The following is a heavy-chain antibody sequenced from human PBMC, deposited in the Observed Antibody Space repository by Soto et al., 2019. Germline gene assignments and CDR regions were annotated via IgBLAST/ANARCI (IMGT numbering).Heavy chain of an antibody. D-gene: IGHD6-25*01. Sequence: QVQLVQSEGELRQPGASVTVSCRAFGDTFTSYGIIWVGQAPRQGLEWMGYISPNSDATKDAQNLQGRLTLTTDTSRSTAYMELRSLSSDDTAIYYCVRETWTRSGPQHFFDYWGLGALVTVSS. J-gene: IGHJ4*02. CDR1: GDTFTSYG. CDR2: ISPNSDAT. V-gene: IGHV1-18*01. CDR3: VRETWTRSGPQHFFDY.